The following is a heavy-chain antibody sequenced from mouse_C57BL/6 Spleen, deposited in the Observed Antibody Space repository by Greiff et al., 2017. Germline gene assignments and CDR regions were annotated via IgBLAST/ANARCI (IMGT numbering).Heavy chain of an antibody. J-gene: IGHJ2*01. D-gene: IGHD1-1*01. V-gene: IGHV1-55*01. Sequence: QVQLQQPGAALVKPGASVKMSCKASGYTFTSYWITWVKQRPGQGLEWLGDLYPGSGSTNYNEKFKSKATLTVDTSSSTAYMQLSSLTSEDSAVYYCARGYYGSSPYYFDYWGQGTTLTVSS. CDR3: ARGYYGSSPYYFDY. CDR1: GYTFTSYW. CDR2: LYPGSGST.